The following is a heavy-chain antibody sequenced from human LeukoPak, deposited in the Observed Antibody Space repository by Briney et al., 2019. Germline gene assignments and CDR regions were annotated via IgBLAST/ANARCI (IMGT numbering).Heavy chain of an antibody. CDR2: INPSGPST. Sequence: ASVKVSCKASGYTFTAYYMHWVRQAPGQGLEWMGIINPSGPSTTYAQKFQGRVTMTRDTSANTVYMELSSLRFEDTAVYFCAKELGPDPGDHWGQGTLVTVTS. CDR1: GYTFTAYY. D-gene: IGHD1-14*01. V-gene: IGHV1-46*01. J-gene: IGHJ4*02. CDR3: AKELGPDPGDH.